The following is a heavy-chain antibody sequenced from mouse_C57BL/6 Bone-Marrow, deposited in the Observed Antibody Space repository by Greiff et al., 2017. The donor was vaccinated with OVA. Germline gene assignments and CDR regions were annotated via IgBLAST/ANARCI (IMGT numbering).Heavy chain of an antibody. Sequence: QVQLQQSGAELARPGASVKLSCKASGYTFTSYGISWVKQRTGQGLEWIGEIYPRSGNTYYNQKFKGKATLTADKSSSTAYIELRSLTSEDSAVYLCARDGNYVYLYWYFDVWGTGTTVTVSS. CDR3: ARDGNYVYLYWYFDV. CDR2: IYPRSGNT. D-gene: IGHD2-1*01. CDR1: GYTFTSYG. V-gene: IGHV1-81*01. J-gene: IGHJ1*03.